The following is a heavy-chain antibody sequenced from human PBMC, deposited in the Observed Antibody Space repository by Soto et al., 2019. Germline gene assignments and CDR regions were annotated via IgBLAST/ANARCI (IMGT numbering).Heavy chain of an antibody. CDR3: ARDLDCTTGLCVYYYYYMDV. CDR2: ISSDGTRT. V-gene: IGHV3-74*01. Sequence: GCLRLSCAASGGTFSNFWMHWVRQVQGKGLVWVSRISSDGTRTNYADSVKGRFTMSRDNAKNTLYLQMNSLRAEDTAVYYCARDLDCTTGLCVYYYYYMDVWGKGTTLSV. CDR1: GGTFSNFW. J-gene: IGHJ6*03. D-gene: IGHD2-8*01.